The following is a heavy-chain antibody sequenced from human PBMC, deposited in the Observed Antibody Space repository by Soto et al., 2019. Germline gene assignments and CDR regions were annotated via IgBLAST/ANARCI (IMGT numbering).Heavy chain of an antibody. Sequence: PGGSLRLSCAASGFTFSSYAMSWVRQAPGKGLEWVPAISGSGGSTYYADSVKGRFTISRDNSKNTLYLQMNSLRAEDTAVYYWAKHIVVVPAAPEVGGRGPLVTVPS. CDR3: AKHIVVVPAAPEV. CDR2: ISGSGGST. CDR1: GFTFSSYA. D-gene: IGHD2-2*01. V-gene: IGHV3-23*01. J-gene: IGHJ4*02.